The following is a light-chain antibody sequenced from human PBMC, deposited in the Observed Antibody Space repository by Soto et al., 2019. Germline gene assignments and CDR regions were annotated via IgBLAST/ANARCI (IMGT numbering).Light chain of an antibody. J-gene: IGLJ1*01. CDR3: RSYAGSSLYV. Sequence: QSALTQPRSVSGSPGQSVTISCTGTSSDVGGYNYVSWYQQHPGKAPKLMIYDVSKRPSGVPDRFSGSKSGNTASLTISGLQAEDEADYYCRSYAGSSLYVFGTGTQLTVL. CDR2: DVS. CDR1: SSDVGGYNY. V-gene: IGLV2-11*01.